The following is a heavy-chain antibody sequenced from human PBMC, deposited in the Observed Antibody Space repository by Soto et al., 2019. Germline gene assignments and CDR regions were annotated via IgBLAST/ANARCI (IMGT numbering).Heavy chain of an antibody. Sequence: AASVKVSCKVSGYTLTELSMHWVRQAPGKGLEWMGGFDPEDGETIYAQKFQGRVTMTEDTSTDTAYMELSSLRSEDTAVYYCATRFPGIAVAGTLDYWGQGTLVTVSS. J-gene: IGHJ4*02. V-gene: IGHV1-24*01. D-gene: IGHD6-19*01. CDR1: GYTLTELS. CDR2: FDPEDGET. CDR3: ATRFPGIAVAGTLDY.